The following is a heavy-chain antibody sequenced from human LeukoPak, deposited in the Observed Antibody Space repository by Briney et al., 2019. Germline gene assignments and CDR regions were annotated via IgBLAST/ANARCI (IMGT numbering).Heavy chain of an antibody. CDR3: AKIAGDDSSGYYSSFDY. CDR1: GFTFSSYG. V-gene: IGHV3-33*06. J-gene: IGHJ4*02. D-gene: IGHD3-22*01. CDR2: IWYDGSNK. Sequence: GRSLRLSCAASGFTFSSYGMHWVRQAPGKGLEWVAVIWYDGSNKYYADSVKGRFTISRDNSKNTLYLQMNSLRAEDTAVYYCAKIAGDDSSGYYSSFDYWGQGTLVTVSS.